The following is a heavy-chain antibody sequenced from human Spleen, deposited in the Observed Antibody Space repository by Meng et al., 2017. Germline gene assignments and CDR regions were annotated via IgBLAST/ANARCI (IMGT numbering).Heavy chain of an antibody. CDR2: IYTSGST. V-gene: IGHV4-61*02. J-gene: IGHJ4*02. Sequence: SETLSLTCTVSGGSISSGSYYWSWIRQPAGKGLEWIGRIYTSGSTNYNPSLKSRVTISVDTSKNQFSLKLGSVTAADTAVYYCARAQSVVTATFDCWGQGTLVTVSS. CDR3: ARAQSVVTATFDC. D-gene: IGHD2-21*02. CDR1: GGSISSGSYY.